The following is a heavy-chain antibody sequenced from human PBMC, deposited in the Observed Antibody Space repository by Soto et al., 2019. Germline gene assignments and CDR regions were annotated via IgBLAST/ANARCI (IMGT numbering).Heavy chain of an antibody. V-gene: IGHV3-7*01. Sequence: GGSLRLSCAASGFMFSAYWMSWVRQAPGKGLEWVANIHGDGGKIYYVDSVKGRFTISRDDAKRSLYLQMNSLRAEDTAVYYCARDFYGGYTYGPGDYWGQGALVTVSS. J-gene: IGHJ4*02. CDR2: IHGDGGKI. CDR1: GFMFSAYW. CDR3: ARDFYGGYTYGPGDY. D-gene: IGHD5-18*01.